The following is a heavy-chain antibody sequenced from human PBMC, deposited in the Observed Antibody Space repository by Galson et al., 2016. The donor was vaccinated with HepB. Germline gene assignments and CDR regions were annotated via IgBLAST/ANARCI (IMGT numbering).Heavy chain of an antibody. CDR3: ARGGYCTGGSCYSDYGMDV. CDR2: IWYDGSNK. D-gene: IGHD2-15*01. V-gene: IGHV3-33*01. CDR1: GFIFSSYV. J-gene: IGHJ6*02. Sequence: SLRLSCAASGFIFSSYVMHWVRQTPGKGLEWVAVIWYDGSNKYYADSVEGRFTISRDNSKNTVYLEMNSLRAEDTAVYYCARGGYCTGGSCYSDYGMDVWGQGTTVIVSS.